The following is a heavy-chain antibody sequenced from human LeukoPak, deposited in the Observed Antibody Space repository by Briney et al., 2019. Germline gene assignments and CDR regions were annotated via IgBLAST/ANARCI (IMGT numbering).Heavy chain of an antibody. CDR2: TKPDGSAE. D-gene: IGHD1-26*01. V-gene: IGHV3-7*01. Sequence: GGSLRLSCAASGFTFRNYWMGWVRQAPGKGLEWVANTKPDGSAEYYADSVRGRFTTSRDKANNLLYLQMNRLRAEDTAVYYFARDGGLNTTIDCWGQGTLVTVSS. CDR1: GFTFRNYW. J-gene: IGHJ4*02. CDR3: ARDGGLNTTIDC.